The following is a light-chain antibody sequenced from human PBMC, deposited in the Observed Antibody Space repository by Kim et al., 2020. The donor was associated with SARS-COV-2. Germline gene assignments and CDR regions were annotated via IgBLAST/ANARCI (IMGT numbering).Light chain of an antibody. CDR2: EVS. Sequence: SELTQPASVSGSSGQSITISCPGTSSDVGGYNYVSWYQQHPGKAPKLMIYEVSNRPSGVSNRFSGSKSGNTASLTISGLQAEDEADYYCSSYTSSSTLVFGGGTQLTVL. J-gene: IGLJ2*01. V-gene: IGLV2-14*01. CDR3: SSYTSSSTLV. CDR1: SSDVGGYNY.